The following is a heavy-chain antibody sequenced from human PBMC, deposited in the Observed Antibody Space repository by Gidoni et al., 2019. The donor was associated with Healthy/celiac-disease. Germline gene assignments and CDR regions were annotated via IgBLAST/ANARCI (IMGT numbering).Heavy chain of an antibody. CDR1: GGSISSGSYY. Sequence: QVQLQESGPGLVKPSPTLSLTCTVSGGSISSGSYYWSWIRQPAGKGLEWIGRIYTSGSTNYNPSLKRRVTISVDTSKNQFSLKLRSVTAADTAVYYCARKAFDIWGQGTMVTVSS. CDR3: ARKAFDI. J-gene: IGHJ3*02. CDR2: IYTSGST. V-gene: IGHV4-61*02.